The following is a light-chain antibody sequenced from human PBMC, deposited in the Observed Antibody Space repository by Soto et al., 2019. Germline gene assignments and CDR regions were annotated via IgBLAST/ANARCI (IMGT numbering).Light chain of an antibody. CDR3: QQNWSTRPVD. CDR1: QSVSSSY. Sequence: LMVSQSPGSLSLTAGERATLSCRASQSVSSSYLAWYQQKPGQAPRLLIYGSSSRATGIPDRFSGSGSGTDFSQTMSRLGTAEREVYDCQQNWSTRPVDFGRGTRLEIK. J-gene: IGKJ5*01. V-gene: IGKV3-20*01. CDR2: GSS.